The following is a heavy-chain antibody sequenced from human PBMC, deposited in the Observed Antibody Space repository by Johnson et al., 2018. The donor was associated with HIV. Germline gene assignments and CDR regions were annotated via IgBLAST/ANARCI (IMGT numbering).Heavy chain of an antibody. Sequence: VHLVESGGGVVRPGGSLRLSCAASGFTFDDYGMSWVRQAPGKGLEWVSRINSDGSSTSYADSVKGRFTISRDNAKNTLYLQMNSLGAEDTAVYYCARGGKSYYGAFDIWGQGTMVTVSS. V-gene: IGHV3-74*02. D-gene: IGHD3-10*01. CDR2: INSDGSST. J-gene: IGHJ3*02. CDR1: GFTFDDYG. CDR3: ARGGKSYYGAFDI.